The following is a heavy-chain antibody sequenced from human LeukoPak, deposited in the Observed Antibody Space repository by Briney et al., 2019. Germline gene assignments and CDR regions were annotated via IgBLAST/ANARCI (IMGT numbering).Heavy chain of an antibody. V-gene: IGHV4-59*08. CDR1: GGSISSYY. D-gene: IGHD4-17*01. Sequence: SETLSLTCTVSGGSISSYYWSWIRQPPGKGLEWIGYIYYSGSTNYNPSLKSRVPISVDTSKNHFSLKLSSVTAADTAVYYCARHRDYGDFDYWGQGTLVTVSS. CDR3: ARHRDYGDFDY. J-gene: IGHJ4*02. CDR2: IYYSGST.